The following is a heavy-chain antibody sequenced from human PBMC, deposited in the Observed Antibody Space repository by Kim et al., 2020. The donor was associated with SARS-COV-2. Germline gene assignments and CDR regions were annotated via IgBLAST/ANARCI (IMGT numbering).Heavy chain of an antibody. CDR2: IYYSGST. D-gene: IGHD3-10*01. V-gene: IGHV4-59*01. CDR3: ARERWGAMVRGVDLDY. J-gene: IGHJ4*02. Sequence: SETLSLTCTVSGGSISSYYWSWIRQPPGKGLEWIGYIYYSGSTNYNPSLKSRVTISVDTSKNQFSLKLSSVTAADTAVYYCARERWGAMVRGVDLDYWGQGTLVTVSS. CDR1: GGSISSYY.